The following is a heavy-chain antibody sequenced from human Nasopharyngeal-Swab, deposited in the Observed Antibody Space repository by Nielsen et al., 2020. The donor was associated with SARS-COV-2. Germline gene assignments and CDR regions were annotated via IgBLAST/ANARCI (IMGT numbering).Heavy chain of an antibody. Sequence: SETLSLTCTVSGGSISSYYWSWIRQPPGKGLEWIGYIYYSGSTNYNPSLKSRVTISVDTSENQFSLKLSSVTAADTAVYYCARIAVAALNDWYFDLWGRGTLVTVSS. V-gene: IGHV4-59*01. CDR2: IYYSGST. CDR3: ARIAVAALNDWYFDL. CDR1: GGSISSYY. D-gene: IGHD6-19*01. J-gene: IGHJ2*01.